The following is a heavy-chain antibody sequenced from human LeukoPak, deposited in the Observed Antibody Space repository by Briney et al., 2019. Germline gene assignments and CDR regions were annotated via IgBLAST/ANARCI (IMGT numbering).Heavy chain of an antibody. V-gene: IGHV3-23*01. CDR2: ISGSGGST. CDR3: AKDEYDILTGLDDY. J-gene: IGHJ4*02. D-gene: IGHD3-9*01. CDR1: GFTFSSYA. Sequence: PGGSLRLSCAASGFTFSSYAMSWVRQAPGKGLEWVSAISGSGGSTYYADSVKGRFTISRDNSKNTLYLQMNSLRAEDTAVYYCAKDEYDILTGLDDYWGQGTLVAVSS.